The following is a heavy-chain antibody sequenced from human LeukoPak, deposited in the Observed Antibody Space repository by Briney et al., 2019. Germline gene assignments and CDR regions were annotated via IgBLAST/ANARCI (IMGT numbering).Heavy chain of an antibody. V-gene: IGHV3-48*01. J-gene: IGHJ4*02. CDR1: GFTFSNYS. D-gene: IGHD1-14*01. CDR2: ISSGSSTS. CDR3: ARDLGILGY. Sequence: GGSLRLSCVASGFTFSNYSMNRVRQAPGKGLEWVSYISSGSSTSYYADSVKGRFTISRDNAKNSLYLQMNSLRGEDTAVYYCARDLGILGYWGQGTLVTVSS.